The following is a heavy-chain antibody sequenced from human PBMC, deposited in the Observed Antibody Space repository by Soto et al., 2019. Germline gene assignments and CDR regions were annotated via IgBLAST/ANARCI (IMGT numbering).Heavy chain of an antibody. V-gene: IGHV1-8*01. CDR2: MNPYSGNT. Sequence: GASVKVSCKASGYTFTTYDISWVRQATVQGLEWMGWMNPYSGNTGFAQKFQGRVTVTRNTSISTVYMELSGLRPDDTAVYYCARRKERSLAHSFDYWGQGSLLTVSS. J-gene: IGHJ4*02. CDR1: GYTFTTYD. D-gene: IGHD6-25*01. CDR3: ARRKERSLAHSFDY.